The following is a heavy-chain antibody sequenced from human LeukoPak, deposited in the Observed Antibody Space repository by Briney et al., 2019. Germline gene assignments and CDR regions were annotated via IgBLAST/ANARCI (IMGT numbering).Heavy chain of an antibody. CDR1: GGSISSYY. J-gene: IGHJ4*02. D-gene: IGHD3-3*01. Sequence: PSETLSVTCTVSGGSISSYYWSWIRQPPGKRLEWIGHIYYSGSTNYNPSLKSRVTISVDTSKNQFSLKLSSVTAADTAVYYCASRSSIWSGYQDTLYYFDSWGQGTLVTVSS. V-gene: IGHV4-59*01. CDR3: ASRSSIWSGYQDTLYYFDS. CDR2: IYYSGST.